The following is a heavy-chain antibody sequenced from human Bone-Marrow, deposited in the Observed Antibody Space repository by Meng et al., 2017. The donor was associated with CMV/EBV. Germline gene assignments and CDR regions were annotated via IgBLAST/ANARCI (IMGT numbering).Heavy chain of an antibody. J-gene: IGHJ5*02. CDR1: GFTFSSYS. D-gene: IGHD5-18*01. V-gene: IGHV3-21*01. Sequence: GSLKISCAASGFTFSSYSMNWVRQAPGKGREWVSSISSSSSYIYYADSVKGRFTISRDNAKNSLYLQMNSLRAEDTAVYYFARDGTRKFVDTAMVWGNNWFDPWGQGTLVTVYS. CDR3: ARDGTRKFVDTAMVWGNNWFDP. CDR2: ISSSSSYI.